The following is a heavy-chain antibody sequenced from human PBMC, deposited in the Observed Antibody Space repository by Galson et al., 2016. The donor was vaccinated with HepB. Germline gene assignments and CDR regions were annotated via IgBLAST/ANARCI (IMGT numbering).Heavy chain of an antibody. V-gene: IGHV5-10-1*01. D-gene: IGHD3-3*01. J-gene: IGHJ5*02. CDR2: MDPSDSYA. CDR1: GYDFSNFW. Sequence: QSGAEVKKPGESLRISCQGSGYDFSNFWISWVRQTPGKGLEWMVRMDPSDSYASFNPSFEGHVSISADKSINTAHLHLTTLKPTDTAIYYCARHAIFGSEDWFDPWGQGTLVIVSS. CDR3: ARHAIFGSEDWFDP.